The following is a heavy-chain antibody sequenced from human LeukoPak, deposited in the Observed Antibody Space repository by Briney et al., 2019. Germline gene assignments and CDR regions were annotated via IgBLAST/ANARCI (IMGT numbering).Heavy chain of an antibody. J-gene: IGHJ4*02. CDR3: ARHWLPQGYYDSSGYPVFDY. V-gene: IGHV4-39*01. CDR2: IYYSGSI. D-gene: IGHD3-22*01. CDR1: GGSISSSSYY. Sequence: SETLSLTCTVSGGSISSSSYYWGWIRQPPGKGLEWIGSIYYSGSIYYNPSLKSRVTISVDTSKNQFSLKLSSVTAADTAVHYCARHWLPQGYYDSSGYPVFDYWGQGTLVTVSS.